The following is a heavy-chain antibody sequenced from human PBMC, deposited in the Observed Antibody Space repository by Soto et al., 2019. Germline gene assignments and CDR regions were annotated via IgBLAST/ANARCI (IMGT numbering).Heavy chain of an antibody. CDR3: VKDSRYGSGIYTNYGMEG. J-gene: IGHJ6*02. Sequence: EVQLVESGGGLVQPGGSLRLSCSASEFTFSSYAMHWVRQAPGKGLEYVSAVSSNGGSTHYVDSVKGRFTISRDNSKNTQYLQRSSLRAEDTAVYYCVKDSRYGSGIYTNYGMEGWGQGTTVTVSS. D-gene: IGHD3-10*01. V-gene: IGHV3-64D*06. CDR1: EFTFSSYA. CDR2: VSSNGGST.